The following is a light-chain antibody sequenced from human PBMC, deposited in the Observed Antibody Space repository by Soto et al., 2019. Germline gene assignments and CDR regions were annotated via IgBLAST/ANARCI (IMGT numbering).Light chain of an antibody. V-gene: IGLV2-14*03. Sequence: QSALTQPASVSGSPGQSITISCTGTGSDVGGYNYVSWYQQHPGKAPKVMIYDVSKRPSGISKRFSGSKSGNTASLTISGLQIEDEADYYCSSYTSGSTRVVFGGGTKLTVL. CDR1: GSDVGGYNY. CDR2: DVS. CDR3: SSYTSGSTRVV. J-gene: IGLJ2*01.